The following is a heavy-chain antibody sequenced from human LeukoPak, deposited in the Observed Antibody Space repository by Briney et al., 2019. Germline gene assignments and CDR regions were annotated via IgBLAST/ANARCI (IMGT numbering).Heavy chain of an antibody. V-gene: IGHV4-39*07. CDR2: IYHSGTT. J-gene: IGHJ3*01. CDR1: GGSISRGHYY. Sequence: PLETLSLTCSVSGGSISRGHYYWAWIRQPPGKGLEWIATIYHSGTTYYNLSLKSRVSMSVDTSKNQFSLKLSSVTAADTAFYYCARELPADAFDVWGPGTLVTVSS. D-gene: IGHD2-2*01. CDR3: ARELPADAFDV.